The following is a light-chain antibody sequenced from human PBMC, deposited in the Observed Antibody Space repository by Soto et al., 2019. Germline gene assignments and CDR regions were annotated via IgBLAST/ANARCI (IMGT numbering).Light chain of an antibody. J-gene: IGKJ4*01. V-gene: IGKV3-20*01. Sequence: EIVLTHSPGTLSVSPGERATLSCRASQSVGRNYLAWYQQKPGQAPRLLIYDASSRATGIPDRFSGSGSGTDFTLTISRLEPEDFAVYSCQQYASSPLTFGGGTKVEAK. CDR1: QSVGRNY. CDR3: QQYASSPLT. CDR2: DAS.